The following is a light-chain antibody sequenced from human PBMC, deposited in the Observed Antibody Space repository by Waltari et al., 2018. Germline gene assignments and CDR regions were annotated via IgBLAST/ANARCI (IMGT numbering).Light chain of an antibody. V-gene: IGLV2-14*03. CDR3: SSYTSSSTLVV. J-gene: IGLJ2*01. CDR1: TSDVGGYNY. CDR2: DVS. Sequence: QSALTHPASVSGSPGHSITISCTGTTSDVGGYNYVSWYQQHPGKAPNLMIFDVSNRPSGVSNRFSGSKSGNTASLTISGLQAEDEADYYCSSYTSSSTLVVFGGGTKLTVL.